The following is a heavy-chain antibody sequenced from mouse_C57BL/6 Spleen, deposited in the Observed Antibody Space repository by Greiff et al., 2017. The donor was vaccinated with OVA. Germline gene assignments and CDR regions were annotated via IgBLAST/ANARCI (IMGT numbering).Heavy chain of an antibody. CDR2: IYPRDGST. CDR3: ARRGDDYDDAMDY. Sequence: QVQLQQSGPELVKPGASVKLSCKASGYTFTSYDINWVKQRPGQGLEWIGWIYPRDGSTKYNEKFKGKATLTVDTSSSTAYMELHSLTSEDSAVYFCARRGDDYDDAMDYWGQGTSVTVSS. D-gene: IGHD2-4*01. J-gene: IGHJ4*01. CDR1: GYTFTSYD. V-gene: IGHV1-85*01.